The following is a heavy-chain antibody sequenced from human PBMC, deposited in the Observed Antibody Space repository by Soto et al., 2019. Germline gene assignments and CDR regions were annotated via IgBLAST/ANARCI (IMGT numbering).Heavy chain of an antibody. CDR1: GFTVSSYW. CDR2: INEDGDKK. Sequence: EGQLVESGGDLVQPGGSLRLSCAASGFTVSSYWMTGVRQAPGKGLGWVASINEDGDKKYYLDSAKGRFTISRNNAQNALYLQMNCLGADDPAVVYCARHSRSRGSFWGQGTLFTVSS. J-gene: IGHJ4*02. V-gene: IGHV3-7*01. CDR3: ARHSRSRGSF. D-gene: IGHD6-19*01.